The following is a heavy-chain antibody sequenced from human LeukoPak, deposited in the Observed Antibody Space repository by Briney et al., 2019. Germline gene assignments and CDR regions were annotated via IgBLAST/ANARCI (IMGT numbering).Heavy chain of an antibody. CDR3: ARGLYCSGVSCYRPFDY. CDR1: GGSFSGYY. CDR2: INHSGST. Sequence: SETLSLTCAVYGGSFSGYYWSWIRQPPGKGLEWIGEINHSGSTNYNPSLKSRVTISVDTSKNQFSLKLSSVTAADTAVYYCARGLYCSGVSCYRPFDYWGQGTLVTVSS. D-gene: IGHD2-15*01. V-gene: IGHV4-34*01. J-gene: IGHJ4*02.